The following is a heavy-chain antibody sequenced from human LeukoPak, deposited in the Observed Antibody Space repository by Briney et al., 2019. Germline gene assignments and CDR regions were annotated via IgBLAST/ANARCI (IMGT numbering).Heavy chain of an antibody. CDR2: IKQDGSEK. D-gene: IGHD2-2*02. CDR1: GFTFSSYW. J-gene: IGHJ6*02. V-gene: IGHV3-7*01. CDR3: ARGGDCSSTSCYIFGYYYYYGMDV. Sequence: GGSLRLSCAASGFTFSSYWMSWVRQAPGKGLEWVANIKQDGSEKYYVDSVKGRFTISRDNAKNSLYLQMNSLRAEDTAVHYCARGGDCSSTSCYIFGYYYYYGMDVWGQGTTVTVSS.